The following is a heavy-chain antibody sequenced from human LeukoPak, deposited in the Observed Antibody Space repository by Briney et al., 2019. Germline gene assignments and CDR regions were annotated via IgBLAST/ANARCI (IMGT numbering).Heavy chain of an antibody. V-gene: IGHV4-39*01. Sequence: SETLSLTCTVSGGSINSRSDYWGWIRQPPGKGLEWIGSIYYSGSTHYNPSLKSRVTMSIDTSKNQFSLKLSSVTAADTAVYYCARRPGEYGGNDFDYWGQGTLVTVSS. CDR1: GGSINSRSDY. CDR3: ARRPGEYGGNDFDY. CDR2: IYYSGST. D-gene: IGHD1-26*01. J-gene: IGHJ4*02.